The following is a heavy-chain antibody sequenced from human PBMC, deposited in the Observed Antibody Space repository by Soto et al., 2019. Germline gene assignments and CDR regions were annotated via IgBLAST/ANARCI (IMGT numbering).Heavy chain of an antibody. V-gene: IGHV3-23*01. D-gene: IGHD3-22*01. CDR2: ITGSGGST. CDR3: AKDLSSGLFDY. J-gene: IGHJ4*02. CDR1: GFTFSTYA. Sequence: EVQLLESGGGLVQRGGSLRLACATSGFTFSTYAMSWVRQAPGKGLEWVSAITGSGGSTYYADSVKGRFTISRDNSKNTLYLQMNSLRAEDTAVSYCAKDLSSGLFDYWGQGTLVTVSS.